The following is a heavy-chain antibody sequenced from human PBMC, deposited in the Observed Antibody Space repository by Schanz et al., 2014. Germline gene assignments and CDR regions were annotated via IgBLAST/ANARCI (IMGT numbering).Heavy chain of an antibody. J-gene: IGHJ4*02. V-gene: IGHV3-30*02. CDR1: DFTITSHG. Sequence: QVQLVESGGTVVPPWGSLRLSCEASDFTITSHGMHWIRQGPGKGLEWVAFIRSDGSLKYYADSVKGRFTISRDNSKNILYLEMNILRREDTALYFCTRGLGLWGQGTLVTVSS. CDR2: IRSDGSLK. CDR3: TRGLGL.